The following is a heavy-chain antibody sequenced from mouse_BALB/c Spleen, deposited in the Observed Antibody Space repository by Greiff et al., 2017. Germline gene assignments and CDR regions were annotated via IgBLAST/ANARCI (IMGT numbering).Heavy chain of an antibody. CDR3: ARSNYYGSSYAMDY. V-gene: IGHV14-3*02. D-gene: IGHD1-1*01. Sequence: EVQGVESGAELVKPGASVKLSCTASGFNIKDTYMHWVKQRPEQGLEWIGRIDPANGNTKYDPKFQGKATITADTSSNTAYLQLSSLTSEDTAVYYCARSNYYGSSYAMDYWGQGTSVTVSS. CDR2: IDPANGNT. J-gene: IGHJ4*01. CDR1: GFNIKDTY.